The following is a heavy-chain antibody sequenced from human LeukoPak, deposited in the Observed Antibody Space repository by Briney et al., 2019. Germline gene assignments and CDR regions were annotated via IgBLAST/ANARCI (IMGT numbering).Heavy chain of an antibody. D-gene: IGHD2-2*02. Sequence: SETLSLTCTVSGGSIGSGGYYWNWIRQHPGKGLEWIGYISYSGSTNYNPSLKSLPTISLDTSKNPFSLTLSSVTAADTAVYYCARAVVPDAIYDFDFDYWGPGTLVTVSS. CDR3: ARAVVPDAIYDFDFDY. CDR2: ISYSGST. J-gene: IGHJ4*02. CDR1: GGSIGSGGYY. V-gene: IGHV4-31*01.